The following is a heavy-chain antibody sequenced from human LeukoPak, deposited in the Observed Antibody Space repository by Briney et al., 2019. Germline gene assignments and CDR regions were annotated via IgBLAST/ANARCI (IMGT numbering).Heavy chain of an antibody. J-gene: IGHJ4*02. D-gene: IGHD5-18*01. CDR3: ARGYSSYYFDY. V-gene: IGHV4-59*01. Sequence: SETLSLTCTVSGGSISSYYWSGIRQPPGKGLEWIGYIYYSGSTNYNPSLKSRVTISVDTSKNQFSLKLSSVTAADTAVYYCARGYSSYYFDYWGQGTLVTVSS. CDR1: GGSISSYY. CDR2: IYYSGST.